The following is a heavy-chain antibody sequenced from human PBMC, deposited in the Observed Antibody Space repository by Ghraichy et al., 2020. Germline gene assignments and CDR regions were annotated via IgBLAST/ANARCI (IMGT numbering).Heavy chain of an antibody. D-gene: IGHD3-16*01. V-gene: IGHV4-4*07. J-gene: IGHJ4*02. CDR1: GVSISSNY. Sequence: SETLSLTCTVSGVSISSNYWSWIRQPAGKGLEWIGRISTSGATNYNPSLKSRVTISVDTSKNQFSLRLSSVTAADTAVYYCAGGYGGVANFDYWGQGTLVTVSS. CDR3: AGGYGGVANFDY. CDR2: ISTSGAT.